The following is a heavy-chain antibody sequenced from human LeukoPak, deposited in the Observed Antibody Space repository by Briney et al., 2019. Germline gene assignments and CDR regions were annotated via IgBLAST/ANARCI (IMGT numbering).Heavy chain of an antibody. D-gene: IGHD3-22*01. CDR2: ISSSSSTI. CDR1: GFTFSSYE. V-gene: IGHV3-48*01. CDR3: AMSITMIIVIVKRPPTIDY. Sequence: GGSLRLSCAASGFTFSSYEMNWVRQAPGKGLEWVSYISSSSSTIYYADSVKGRFTISRDNAKNSLYLQMNSLRAEDTAVYYCAMSITMIIVIVKRPPTIDYWGQGTLVTVSS. J-gene: IGHJ4*02.